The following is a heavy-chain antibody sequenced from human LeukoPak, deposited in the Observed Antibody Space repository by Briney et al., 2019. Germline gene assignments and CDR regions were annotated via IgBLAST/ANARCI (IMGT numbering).Heavy chain of an antibody. V-gene: IGHV1-18*01. J-gene: IGHJ5*02. CDR2: ISAYNGNT. Sequence: ASVKVSCKASGYTFTSYVISWVRQAPGQGLEWMGWISAYNGNTNYAQKLQGRVTMTTDTSTSTAYMELRSLRADDTAVYYCARDHYDILTGYFPMWGFAPWGQGTLVTVSS. CDR3: ARDHYDILTGYFPMWGFAP. D-gene: IGHD3-9*01. CDR1: GYTFTSYV.